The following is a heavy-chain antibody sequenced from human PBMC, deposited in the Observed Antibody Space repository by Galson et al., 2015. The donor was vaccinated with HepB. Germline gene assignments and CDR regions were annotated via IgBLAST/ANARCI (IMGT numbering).Heavy chain of an antibody. CDR1: EFTFSSYS. V-gene: IGHV3-21*01. CDR3: AREVYGDYCDY. Sequence: SLRLSCAASEFTFSSYSMNWVRQTPGKGLEWVSSISSSSTYIYYADSVKGRFTISRDNAKNSLYLQMNSLRAEDTAVYYCAREVYGDYCDYWGQGTLVTVSS. CDR2: ISSSSTYI. J-gene: IGHJ4*02. D-gene: IGHD4-17*01.